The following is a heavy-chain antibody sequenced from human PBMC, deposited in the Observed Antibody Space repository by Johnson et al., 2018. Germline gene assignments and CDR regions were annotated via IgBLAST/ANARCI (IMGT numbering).Heavy chain of an antibody. CDR3: ARGGEYTYGYDAFDI. CDR1: GGSISSYY. CDR2: IYYSGST. V-gene: IGHV4-59*01. D-gene: IGHD5-18*01. Sequence: QVQLQESGPGLVKPSETLSLTCTVSGGSISSYYWSWIRQPPGKGLVWIGYIYYSGSTNYNPSLKSRVTISVDTSKNQFSLKLSSVTDADTALYYCARGGEYTYGYDAFDIWGQGTMVTVSS. J-gene: IGHJ3*02.